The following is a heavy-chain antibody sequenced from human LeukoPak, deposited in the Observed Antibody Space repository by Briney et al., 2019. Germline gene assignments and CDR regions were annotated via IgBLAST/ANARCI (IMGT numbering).Heavy chain of an antibody. CDR1: GFTFSNYG. Sequence: QPGGSLRLSCAASGFTFSNYGMHWVRQAPGKGLEWVSYISPSGTVIYYGDSVKGRFTISRDNAKKSLYLQMNSLRAEDTAVYYCARDYNCWGQGTLVTVSS. CDR3: ARDYNC. J-gene: IGHJ4*02. CDR2: ISPSGTVI. D-gene: IGHD3-10*01. V-gene: IGHV3-48*03.